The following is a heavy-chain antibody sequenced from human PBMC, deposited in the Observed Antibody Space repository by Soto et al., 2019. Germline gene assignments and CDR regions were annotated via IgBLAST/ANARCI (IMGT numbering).Heavy chain of an antibody. V-gene: IGHV4-31*03. CDR3: ARGFRRQGGMDV. CDR1: GGSISSGGYY. CDR2: IYYGGST. Sequence: SETLSLTCTVSGGSISSGGYYWSWIRQHPGKGLEWIGYIYYGGSTYYNPSLKSRVTISVDTSKNQFSLKLSSVTAADTAVYYCARGFRRQGGMDVWGQGTTVTVSS. J-gene: IGHJ6*02.